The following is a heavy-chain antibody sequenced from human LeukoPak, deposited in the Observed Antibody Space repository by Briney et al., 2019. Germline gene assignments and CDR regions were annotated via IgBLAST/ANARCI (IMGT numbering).Heavy chain of an antibody. CDR2: ISSSGSYL. CDR1: GFTFSSHS. D-gene: IGHD3-9*01. CDR3: ARTLYFDYLADY. J-gene: IGHJ4*02. V-gene: IGHV3-21*01. Sequence: PGGSLRLSCAASGFTFSSHSLNWFRQAPGKGLEWVSSISSSGSYLSYADSVRGRFTISRDNAENSLHLQMNSLRAEDKAVYYCARTLYFDYLADYWGQGTLVTVSS.